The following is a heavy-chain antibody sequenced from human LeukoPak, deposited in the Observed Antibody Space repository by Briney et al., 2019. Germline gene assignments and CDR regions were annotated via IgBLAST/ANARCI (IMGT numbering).Heavy chain of an antibody. Sequence: GSSVKLSCKASGGTFTSYAISWVRQAPGQGLEWMGGIIPIFGTANYAQKFQGRVTITADESTSTAYMELSSLRSEDTAVYYCARDRYGMDVWGQGTTVTVSS. CDR3: ARDRYGMDV. CDR2: IIPIFGTA. V-gene: IGHV1-69*01. J-gene: IGHJ6*02. CDR1: GGTFTSYA.